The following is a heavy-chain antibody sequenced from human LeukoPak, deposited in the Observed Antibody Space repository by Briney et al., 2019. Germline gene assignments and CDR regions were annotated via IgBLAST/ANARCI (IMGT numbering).Heavy chain of an antibody. CDR1: GYTFTSYG. CDR2: ISAYNGNT. V-gene: IGHV1-18*01. Sequence: ASVKVSCKASGYTFTSYGISWVRQAPGQGLEWMGWISAYNGNTNYAQKLQGRVTMTTDTSTSTAYMELRSLRSDDTAVYYCARDQAILWFGEPSSYYGMDVWGQGTTVTVSS. CDR3: ARDQAILWFGEPSSYYGMDV. D-gene: IGHD3-10*01. J-gene: IGHJ6*02.